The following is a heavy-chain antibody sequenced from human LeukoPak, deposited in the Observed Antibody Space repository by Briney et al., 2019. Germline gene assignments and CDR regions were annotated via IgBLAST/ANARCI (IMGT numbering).Heavy chain of an antibody. Sequence: ASVKVSCKASGYTFTSYGISWVRQAPGQGLEWMGWISAYNGNTNYAQKLPGRVTMTTDTSTSTAYMELRSLRSDDTAVYYCAREYCSGGSCYKHRWFDPWGQGTLVTVSS. CDR1: GYTFTSYG. J-gene: IGHJ5*02. CDR3: AREYCSGGSCYKHRWFDP. CDR2: ISAYNGNT. D-gene: IGHD2-15*01. V-gene: IGHV1-18*04.